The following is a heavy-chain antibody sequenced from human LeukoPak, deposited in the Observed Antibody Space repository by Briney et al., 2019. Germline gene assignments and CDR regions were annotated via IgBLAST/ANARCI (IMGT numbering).Heavy chain of an antibody. Sequence: SETLSLTCTVSVDSINNYYWSWIRQSAGKGLEWIGRIYVTGSTNFNPSFKSRVTMSVDTSKNQFSLNLISVTAADTAVYYCARTKHYYDSSGPFDYWGQGTLVTVSS. CDR3: ARTKHYYDSSGPFDY. J-gene: IGHJ4*02. CDR2: IYVTGST. CDR1: VDSINNYY. V-gene: IGHV4-4*07. D-gene: IGHD3-22*01.